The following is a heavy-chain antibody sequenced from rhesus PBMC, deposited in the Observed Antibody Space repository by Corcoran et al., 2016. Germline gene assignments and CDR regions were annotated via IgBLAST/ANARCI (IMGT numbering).Heavy chain of an antibody. V-gene: IGHV4-169*01. Sequence: QLQLQESGPGLVKPSETLSVTCAVSGGSISSSYWSWIRQAPGKGLEWIGYIYGSGSRTQYNPSLKSRVTLSVDTSKYQLSLKLSSVTAADTAVYYCAKSLRNYYFDYWGQGVLVTVSS. CDR1: GGSISSSY. CDR2: IYGSGSRT. D-gene: IGHD1-1*01. CDR3: AKSLRNYYFDY. J-gene: IGHJ4*01.